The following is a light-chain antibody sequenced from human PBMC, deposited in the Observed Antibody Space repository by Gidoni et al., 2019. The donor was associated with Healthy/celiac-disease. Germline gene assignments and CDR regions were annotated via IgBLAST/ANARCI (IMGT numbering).Light chain of an antibody. CDR3: QQSYSTPLT. Sequence: DVQMTQSPSSLSASVGDRVTITCRASQSISSYLNWYQQKPGKAPKLLIYAASSLQSGVPSRFSGSGSGTDFTLTISSLQPEDFATYYCQQSYSTPLTFXXXTRLDIK. V-gene: IGKV1-39*01. CDR1: QSISSY. CDR2: AAS. J-gene: IGKJ5*01.